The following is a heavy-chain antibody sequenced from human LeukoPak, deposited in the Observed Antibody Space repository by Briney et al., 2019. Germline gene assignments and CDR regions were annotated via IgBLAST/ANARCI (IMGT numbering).Heavy chain of an antibody. CDR1: GGSFSGYY. D-gene: IGHD3-9*01. J-gene: IGHJ4*02. V-gene: IGHV4-34*01. CDR3: ARGGYYDILTSTLYYFDY. Sequence: PSETLSLTCAVYGGSFSGYYWSWIRQPPGKGPEWIGEINHSGSTNYNPSLKSRVTISVDTSKNQFSLKLSSVTAADTAVYYCARGGYYDILTSTLYYFDYWGQGTLVTVSS. CDR2: INHSGST.